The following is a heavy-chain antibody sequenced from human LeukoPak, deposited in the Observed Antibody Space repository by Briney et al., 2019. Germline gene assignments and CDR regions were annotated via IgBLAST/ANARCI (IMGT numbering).Heavy chain of an antibody. CDR2: IIPILGIA. D-gene: IGHD3-3*01. V-gene: IGHV1-69*04. J-gene: IGHJ4*02. CDR1: GGTFSSYA. Sequence: PMASVKVSCKASGGTFSSYAIRWVRQAPGQVLEWMARIIPILGIANYAQKFQGRVTITADKSTSTAYMELSSLRSEDTAVYYCARYIPQALRFLEWPFDYWGQGTLVTVSS. CDR3: ARYIPQALRFLEWPFDY.